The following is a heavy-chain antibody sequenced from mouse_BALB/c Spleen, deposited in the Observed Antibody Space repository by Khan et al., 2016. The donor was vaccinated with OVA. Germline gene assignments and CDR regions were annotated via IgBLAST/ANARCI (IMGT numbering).Heavy chain of an antibody. J-gene: IGHJ2*01. CDR2: INPTSDYT. V-gene: IGHV1-7*01. Sequence: QVQLQQSGAELAKPGASVKMSCKASGYTFTTYWMHWVKQRPGQGLEWIGYINPTSDYTDYNEKFKDKATLSADKSSSTAYMQLSSLTSEDSAVYYCARDRIDYWGQGTTLIVSS. CDR1: GYTFTTYW. CDR3: ARDRIDY.